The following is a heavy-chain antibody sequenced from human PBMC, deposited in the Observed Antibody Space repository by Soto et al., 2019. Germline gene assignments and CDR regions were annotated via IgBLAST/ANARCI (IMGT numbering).Heavy chain of an antibody. V-gene: IGHV1-18*04. Sequence: QVQLVQSGAEVTKPGASVKVSCKTSGYTFTTYGITWVRQAPGEGLEWLGWISAYNGNTNYGKKFQDRVTMSTDTSTNTAYVELRRVTYDDTAIYFCAKAYGEPPEAFGVWCQGTMVTVSS. CDR2: ISAYNGNT. J-gene: IGHJ3*01. CDR3: AKAYGEPPEAFGV. D-gene: IGHD4-17*01. CDR1: GYTFTTYG.